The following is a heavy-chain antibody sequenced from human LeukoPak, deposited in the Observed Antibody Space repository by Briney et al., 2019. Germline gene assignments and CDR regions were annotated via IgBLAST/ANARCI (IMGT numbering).Heavy chain of an antibody. V-gene: IGHV4-34*01. D-gene: IGHD4/OR15-4a*01. Sequence: ASETLSLTCAVYGGSFSGYYWSWIRQPPGKGLEWIGEINHSGSTYYNPSLKSRVTISVDTSKNQFSLKLSSVTAADTAVYYCARLTSSGYWGQGTLVTVSS. CDR1: GGSFSGYY. J-gene: IGHJ4*02. CDR2: INHSGST. CDR3: ARLTSSGY.